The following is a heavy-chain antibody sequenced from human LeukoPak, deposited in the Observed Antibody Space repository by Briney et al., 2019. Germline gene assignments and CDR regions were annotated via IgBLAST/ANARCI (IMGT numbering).Heavy chain of an antibody. J-gene: IGHJ4*02. V-gene: IGHV4-59*12. Sequence: SETLSLTCTVSGGSISGYYWSWIRQPPGKGLEWVGYISYSGSTNYNPSLKSRVTISVDTSKNQFSLKLSSVTAADTAVYYCARSGEGYCSGGSCQIIDYWGQGTLVTVSS. CDR1: GGSISGYY. CDR2: ISYSGST. D-gene: IGHD2-15*01. CDR3: ARSGEGYCSGGSCQIIDY.